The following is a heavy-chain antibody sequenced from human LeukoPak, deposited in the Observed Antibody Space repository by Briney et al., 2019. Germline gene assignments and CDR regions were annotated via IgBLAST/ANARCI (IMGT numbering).Heavy chain of an antibody. CDR1: GGSISSYY. J-gene: IGHJ4*02. CDR3: ARVAYRGQYYFDY. Sequence: SETLSLTCTVSGGSISSYYWSWIRQPPGKGLGWIGYIYYSGSTNYNPSLKSRVTISVDTSKNQFSLKLSSVTAADTAVYYCARVAYRGQYYFDYWGQGTLVTVSS. CDR2: IYYSGST. V-gene: IGHV4-59*01. D-gene: IGHD3-10*01.